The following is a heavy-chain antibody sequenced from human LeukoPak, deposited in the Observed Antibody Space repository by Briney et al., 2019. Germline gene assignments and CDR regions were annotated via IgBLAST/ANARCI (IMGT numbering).Heavy chain of an antibody. V-gene: IGHV1-69*05. Sequence: ASVKVSCKASGYTFTSYAISWVRQAPGQGLEWMGGIIPIFGTANYAQKLQGRVTITTDESTSTAYMELSSLRSEDTAVYYCARGGIWDFWRYIRHWGQGTLVTVSS. CDR1: GYTFTSYA. D-gene: IGHD3-3*01. CDR3: ARGGIWDFWRYIRH. CDR2: IIPIFGTA. J-gene: IGHJ4*02.